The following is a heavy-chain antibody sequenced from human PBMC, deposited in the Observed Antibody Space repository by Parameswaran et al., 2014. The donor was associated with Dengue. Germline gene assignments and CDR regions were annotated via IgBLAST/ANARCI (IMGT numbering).Heavy chain of an antibody. V-gene: IGHV4-34*01. CDR3: ARDIAARPAMYYYYGMDV. D-gene: IGHD6-6*01. CDR2: INHSGST. Sequence: RWIRQPPGKGLEWIGEINHSGSTNYNPSLKSRVTISVDTSKNQFSLKLSSVTAADTAVYYCARDIAARPAMYYYYGMDVWGQGTTVTVSS. J-gene: IGHJ6*02.